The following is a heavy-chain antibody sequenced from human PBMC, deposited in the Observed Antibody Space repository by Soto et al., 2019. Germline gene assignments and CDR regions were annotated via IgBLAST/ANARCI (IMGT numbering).Heavy chain of an antibody. CDR3: ARGWFGPDV. V-gene: IGHV3-74*01. Sequence: EVQLVESGGGLVQPGGSLRLSCAASGFTFSGRSMHWVXQAPGKGLXXXXXXDNAGTDSTYADSVKGRFTSSRDNAKNTLYLQMNSLRVEDTAVYYCARGWFGPDVWGKGTTVTVSS. CDR1: GFTFSGRS. J-gene: IGHJ6*04. D-gene: IGHD3-10*01. CDR2: XDNAGTDS.